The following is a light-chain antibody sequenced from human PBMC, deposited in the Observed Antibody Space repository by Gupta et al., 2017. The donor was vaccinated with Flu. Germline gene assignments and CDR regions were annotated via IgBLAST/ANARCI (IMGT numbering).Light chain of an antibody. CDR2: DVT. CDR3: SSYSSGSTFYV. CDR1: SSDVGRSDS. V-gene: IGLV2-14*01. Sequence: QSALTQPASVSGSPGQSITISCSGTSSDVGRSDSVSWCQQHPDKAPKLIIFDVTNRPSGVSSRFSGSKSGNTASLTISGLQAEDETDYYCSSYSSGSTFYVFGTGTKVTVL. J-gene: IGLJ1*01.